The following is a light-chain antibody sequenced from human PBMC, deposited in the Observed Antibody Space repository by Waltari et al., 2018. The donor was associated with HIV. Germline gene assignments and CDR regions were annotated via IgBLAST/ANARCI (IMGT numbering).Light chain of an antibody. V-gene: IGLV3-1*01. CDR2: QDN. Sequence: SSEMTQPPSVSVSPGQTASITCSGDTLGDKYASWYQQKPGQSPVLVLYQDNKRPSVIPERFAGSNSGNTATLTISGTQAMDEADYYCQAWDSSTGGVFGGGTKLTVL. CDR1: TLGDKY. CDR3: QAWDSSTGGV. J-gene: IGLJ3*02.